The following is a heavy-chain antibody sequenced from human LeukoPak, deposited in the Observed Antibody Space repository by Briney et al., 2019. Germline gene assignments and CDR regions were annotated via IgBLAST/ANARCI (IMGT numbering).Heavy chain of an antibody. CDR2: IYYSGST. CDR3: ARDQYYYDSSGLRAFDI. V-gene: IGHV4-38-2*02. CDR1: GHSISTGYY. D-gene: IGHD3-22*01. Sequence: PSETLSLTCTVSGHSISTGYYWGWIRQPPGKGLEWIGYIYYSGSTYYNPSLKSRVTISVDTPKNQFSLKLSSVTAADTAVYYCARDQYYYDSSGLRAFDIWGQGTMVTVSS. J-gene: IGHJ3*02.